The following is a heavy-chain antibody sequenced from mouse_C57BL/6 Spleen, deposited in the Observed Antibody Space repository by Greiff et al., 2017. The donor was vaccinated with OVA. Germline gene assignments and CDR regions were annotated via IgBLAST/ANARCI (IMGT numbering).Heavy chain of an antibody. J-gene: IGHJ3*01. D-gene: IGHD2-4*01. CDR1: GYTFTSYW. V-gene: IGHV1-69*01. CDR2: IDPSDSYT. Sequence: QVQLKQPGAELVMPGASVKLSCKASGYTFTSYWMHWVKQRPGQGLEWIGEIDPSDSYTNYNQKFKGKSTLTVDKSSSTAYMQLSSLTSEDSAVYYCARGDYFAYWGQGTLVTVSA. CDR3: ARGDYFAY.